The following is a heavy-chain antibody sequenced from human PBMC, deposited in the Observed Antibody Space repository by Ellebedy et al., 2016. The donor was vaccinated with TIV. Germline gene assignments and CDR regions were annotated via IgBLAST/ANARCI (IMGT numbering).Heavy chain of an antibody. CDR2: ITGSGGGT. CDR1: GFTFSSYA. V-gene: IGHV3-23*01. D-gene: IGHD2-2*02. CDR3: AKGYMSPFDY. Sequence: LSLTCAASGFTFSSYAMSWVRQAPGKGLEWVSAITGSGGGTYYADSVKGRFTISRDNSKNTLYLHMNSLRAEDTAVYYCAKGYMSPFDYWGQGILVTVSS. J-gene: IGHJ4*02.